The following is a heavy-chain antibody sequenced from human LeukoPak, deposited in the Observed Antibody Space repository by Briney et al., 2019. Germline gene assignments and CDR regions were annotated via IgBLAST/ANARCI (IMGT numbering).Heavy chain of an antibody. Sequence: ASVKVSCKASGYTFTSYYMHWVRHAPGQGLEWMGIINPSDGSTSSAHKIHGRVTMTRDTSTSTVYMELRSLRSEDTAVYYRARDQLPVVAAPKSRYYYYYMDVWGKGTTVTVSS. CDR1: GYTFTSYY. CDR3: ARDQLPVVAAPKSRYYYYYMDV. V-gene: IGHV1-46*01. D-gene: IGHD2-15*01. J-gene: IGHJ6*03. CDR2: INPSDGST.